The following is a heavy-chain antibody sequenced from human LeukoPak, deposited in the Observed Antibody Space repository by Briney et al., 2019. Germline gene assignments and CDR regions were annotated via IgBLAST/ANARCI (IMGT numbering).Heavy chain of an antibody. J-gene: IGHJ4*02. D-gene: IGHD1-26*01. CDR1: GGSISSSKW. V-gene: IGHV4-4*02. CDR3: ARREGLWSYFDS. Sequence: SETLSLTCAVSGGSISSSKWWSWVRQSPGKRLEWIGEIYHSGSTNYYPSLKSRVTLSVDKSKNQFSLNLSSVTAADTAVYYCARREGLWSYFDSWGQGTLVTVSS. CDR2: IYHSGST.